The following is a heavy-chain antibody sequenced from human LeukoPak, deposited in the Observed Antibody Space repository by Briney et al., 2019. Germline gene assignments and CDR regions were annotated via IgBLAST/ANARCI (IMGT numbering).Heavy chain of an antibody. V-gene: IGHV3-21*01. CDR3: AKVGGYGRAFDI. CDR1: GFTFSSYS. J-gene: IGHJ3*02. CDR2: ISSSSSYI. Sequence: GGSLRLSCAASGFTFSSYSMNWVRQAPGKGLEWVSSISSSSSYIYYADSVKGRFTISRDNAKNSLYLQMNSLRAEDTAVYYCAKVGGYGRAFDIWGQGTMVTVSS. D-gene: IGHD6-25*01.